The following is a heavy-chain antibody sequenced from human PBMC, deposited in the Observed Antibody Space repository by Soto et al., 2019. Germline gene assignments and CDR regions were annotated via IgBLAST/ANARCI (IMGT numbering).Heavy chain of an antibody. CDR2: MWFDGSNE. Sequence: QEQLVESGGGVVQPGRSLRLSCAASGFNFNSYGMHWVRQAPGKGLEWVAVMWFDGSNEYYADSVKGRFTISRDNSKNTLYLQMSSLRAEDTAVYFCARAGSFGVMETYWYFDLWGRGTLVTVSS. CDR1: GFNFNSYG. CDR3: ARAGSFGVMETYWYFDL. J-gene: IGHJ2*01. V-gene: IGHV3-33*01. D-gene: IGHD3-10*01.